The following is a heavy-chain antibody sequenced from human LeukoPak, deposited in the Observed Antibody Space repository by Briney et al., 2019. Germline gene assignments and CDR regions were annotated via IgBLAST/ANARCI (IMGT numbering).Heavy chain of an antibody. CDR3: AKDRSGYGDYEFGY. CDR1: GFTFSSYA. Sequence: GGSLRLSCAASGFTFSSYAMSWARQAPGKGLEWVSAISGSGGSPYYADSVKGRFTISRDNSKNTLYLQMNSLRAEDTAVYYCAKDRSGYGDYEFGYWGQGTLVTVSS. D-gene: IGHD4-17*01. CDR2: ISGSGGSP. J-gene: IGHJ4*02. V-gene: IGHV3-23*01.